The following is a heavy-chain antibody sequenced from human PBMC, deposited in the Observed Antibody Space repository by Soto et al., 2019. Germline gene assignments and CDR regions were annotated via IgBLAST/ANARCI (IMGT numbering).Heavy chain of an antibody. D-gene: IGHD2-15*01. CDR2: IYYSGST. Sequence: QLQLQESGPGLVKPSETLSLTCTVSGGSISSSSYYWGWIRQPPGKRLEWIGSIYYSGSTYYNPSLKSRVTISVDTSKNQFALKLSSVTAADTAVYYCARTHCSGGSCYVFDYWGQGTLVTVSS. V-gene: IGHV4-39*01. CDR1: GGSISSSSYY. CDR3: ARTHCSGGSCYVFDY. J-gene: IGHJ4*02.